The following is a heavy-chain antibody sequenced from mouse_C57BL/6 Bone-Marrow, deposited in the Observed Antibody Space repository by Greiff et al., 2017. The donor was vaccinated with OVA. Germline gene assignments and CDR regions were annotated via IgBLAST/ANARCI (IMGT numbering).Heavy chain of an antibody. V-gene: IGHV3-6*01. CDR3: ARDHYYGSSYWFAY. Sequence: EVQVVESGPGLVKPSQSLSLTCSVTGYSITSGYYWNWIRQFPGNKLAWMGYISYDGRNNYKPSLKNRISITRDTSKNQLFLKLNSVTTEDTATYYCARDHYYGSSYWFAYWGQGTLVTVSA. J-gene: IGHJ3*01. D-gene: IGHD1-1*01. CDR2: ISYDGRN. CDR1: GYSITSGYY.